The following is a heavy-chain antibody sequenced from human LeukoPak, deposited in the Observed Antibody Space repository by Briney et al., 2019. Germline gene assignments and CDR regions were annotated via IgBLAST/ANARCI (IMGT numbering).Heavy chain of an antibody. CDR1: GGSFSGYY. CDR2: INHSGST. J-gene: IGHJ6*02. Sequence: PSETLSLTCAVYGGSFSGYYWSWIRQPPGKGLEWIGEINHSGSTNYNPSLKSRVTISVDTSKNQFSLKLSSVTAADTAVYYCARSATVRNYYYYYGVDVWGQGTTVTVSS. D-gene: IGHD4-17*01. CDR3: ARSATVRNYYYYYGVDV. V-gene: IGHV4-34*01.